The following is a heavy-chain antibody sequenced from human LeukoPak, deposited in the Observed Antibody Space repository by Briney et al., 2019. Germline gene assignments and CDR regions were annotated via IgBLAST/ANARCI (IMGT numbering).Heavy chain of an antibody. CDR2: INPNSGGT. CDR1: GYTFTGYY. J-gene: IGHJ5*02. CDR3: ARVAWSIPVAGTSWFDP. D-gene: IGHD6-19*01. Sequence: ASVKVSCKASGYTFTGYYMHWVRQAPGQGLEWMGWINPNSGGTNYAQKFQGRVTMTRDTSISTAYMELSRLRSDDTAVYYCARVAWSIPVAGTSWFDPWGQGTLVTVSS. V-gene: IGHV1-2*02.